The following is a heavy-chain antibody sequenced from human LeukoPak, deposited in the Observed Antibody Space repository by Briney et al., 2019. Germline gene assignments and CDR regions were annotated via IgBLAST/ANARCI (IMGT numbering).Heavy chain of an antibody. Sequence: PSETLSLTCTVSGGSINGYYWTWIRQPPGKGLEWIGYISDSGSTNHNPSLKSRVSMSVGSSNTDSSLRLNSVTAADTAVYYWARVFRGAVTSNWFDPWGQGTLVTVSS. J-gene: IGHJ5*02. V-gene: IGHV4-59*01. CDR1: GGSINGYY. CDR2: ISDSGST. CDR3: ARVFRGAVTSNWFDP. D-gene: IGHD4-17*01.